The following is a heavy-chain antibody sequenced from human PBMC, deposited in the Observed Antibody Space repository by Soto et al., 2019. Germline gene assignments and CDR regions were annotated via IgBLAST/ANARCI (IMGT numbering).Heavy chain of an antibody. Sequence: EVQLLESGGGLVQPGGSLRLSCAASGFTFSAYAMSWVRQAPGKGLEWVSAISGTSPSTYYADSVQGRFTISRDSPRKTLFLQMNTLRAEDTAVYFCAIRIFGVEYWGQGTQVTVSS. D-gene: IGHD3-3*01. CDR2: ISGTSPST. CDR1: GFTFSAYA. J-gene: IGHJ4*02. CDR3: AIRIFGVEY. V-gene: IGHV3-23*01.